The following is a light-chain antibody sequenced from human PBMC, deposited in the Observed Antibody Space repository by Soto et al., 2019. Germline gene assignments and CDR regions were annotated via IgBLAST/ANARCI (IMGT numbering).Light chain of an antibody. J-gene: IGLJ2*01. Sequence: QSVLTQPPSASGTPGQRVTISCSGSTSNIGINSVFWYQQLPGTAPKLLIYRSNQRASGVPDRFSASKSGTSASLAISGLRSEDEANYYCVAWDDSLSGQVFGGGTKLTVL. CDR2: RSN. CDR3: VAWDDSLSGQV. V-gene: IGLV1-47*01. CDR1: TSNIGINS.